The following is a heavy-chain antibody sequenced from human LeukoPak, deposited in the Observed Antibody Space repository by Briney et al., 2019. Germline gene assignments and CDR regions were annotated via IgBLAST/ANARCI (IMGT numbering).Heavy chain of an antibody. CDR2: ISSSSSYI. Sequence: GSLRLSCAASGFTFSSYSMNWVRQAPGKGLEWVSSISSSSSYIYYADSVKGRFTISRDNAKNSLYLQMNSLRAEDTAVYYCARLSQFNWFDPWGQGTLVTVSS. J-gene: IGHJ5*02. CDR1: GFTFSSYS. D-gene: IGHD5-24*01. CDR3: ARLSQFNWFDP. V-gene: IGHV3-21*01.